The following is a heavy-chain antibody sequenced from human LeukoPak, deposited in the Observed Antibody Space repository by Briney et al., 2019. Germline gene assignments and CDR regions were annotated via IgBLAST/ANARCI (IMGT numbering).Heavy chain of an antibody. CDR2: IYPGDSDT. D-gene: IGHD1-7*01. V-gene: IGHV5-51*01. Sequence: GESLKISCKGSGYRFTDYWIGWVRQMPGKGLEWMGIIYPGDSDTRYSPSFQGQVTISADESVNTAHLQWSSLKASDTAMYYCARGAAGTIPDYYYFGTDVWGQGTTVTVSS. CDR3: ARGAAGTIPDYYYFGTDV. J-gene: IGHJ6*02. CDR1: GYRFTDYW.